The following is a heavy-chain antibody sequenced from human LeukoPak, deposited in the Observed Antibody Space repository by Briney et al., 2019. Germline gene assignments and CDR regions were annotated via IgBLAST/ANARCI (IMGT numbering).Heavy chain of an antibody. CDR2: ISAYNGNT. J-gene: IGHJ5*02. V-gene: IGHV1-18*01. CDR3: ARGGYCSSTSCFPFDP. D-gene: IGHD2-2*01. Sequence: GASVKLSCKASGYTFTSYGISWVRQAPGQGLEWMGWISAYNGNTNYAQKLQGRVTMTTDTSTSTAYMELRSLRSDDTAVYYCARGGYCSSTSCFPFDPWGQGTLVTVSS. CDR1: GYTFTSYG.